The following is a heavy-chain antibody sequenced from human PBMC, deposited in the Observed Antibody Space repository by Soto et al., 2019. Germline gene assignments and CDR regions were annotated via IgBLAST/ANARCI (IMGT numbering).Heavy chain of an antibody. CDR1: GYVFSEFW. D-gene: IGHD1-1*01. CDR3: ARHRMEYYAMDX. V-gene: IGHV5-51*01. CDR2: IYPGDSDT. Sequence: VESLKISCKASGYVFSEFWIGWVRQMPGKGLELMGIIYPGDSDTRYSPSFQGQVTISAYKSIIPAYLQWTRLKASDTAMYYCARHRMEYYAMDXWGQGTTFPVS. J-gene: IGHJ6*02.